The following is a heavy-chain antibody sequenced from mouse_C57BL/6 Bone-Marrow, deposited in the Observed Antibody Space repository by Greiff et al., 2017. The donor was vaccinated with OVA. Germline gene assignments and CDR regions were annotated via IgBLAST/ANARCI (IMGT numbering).Heavy chain of an antibody. V-gene: IGHV5-9-1*02. Sequence: EVKLMESGAGLVKPGGSLKLSCAASGFTFSSYALSWVRQTPEKRLEWVAYISSGGDYIYYADTVKGRFTISRDNARNTLYLQMSSLKSEDTAMYYVTSDRGHYYGYWYYDVWGTGTTVTVSS. J-gene: IGHJ1*03. CDR3: TSDRGHYYGYWYYDV. CDR1: GFTFSSYA. CDR2: ISSGGDYI. D-gene: IGHD1-1*01.